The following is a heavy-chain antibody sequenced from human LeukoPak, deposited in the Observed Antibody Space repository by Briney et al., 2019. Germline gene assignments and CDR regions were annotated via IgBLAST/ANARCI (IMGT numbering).Heavy chain of an antibody. CDR3: AKPGCSFTNCYINY. Sequence: GGSLRLSCAASGFTFSSYAMSWVRQAPGKGLEWVSAISGSGGSTYYADSVKGRFTISRDNSKSSLHLQMNSLRPEDTALYYCAKPGCSFTNCYINYWGQGTLVTVSS. J-gene: IGHJ4*02. CDR1: GFTFSSYA. V-gene: IGHV3-23*01. CDR2: ISGSGGST. D-gene: IGHD2-2*02.